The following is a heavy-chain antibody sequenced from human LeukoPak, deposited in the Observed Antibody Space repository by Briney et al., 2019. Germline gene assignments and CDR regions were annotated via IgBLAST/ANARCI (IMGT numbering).Heavy chain of an antibody. CDR3: ARALRVGAAGSDAFDI. V-gene: IGHV1-18*01. D-gene: IGHD1-26*01. J-gene: IGHJ3*02. CDR1: GYTFTSYG. Sequence: ASVKVSCTASGYTFTSYGISWVRQAPGQGLEWMGWISAYNGNTNYAQKLQGRVTMTTDTSTSTAYMELRSLRSDDTAVYYCARALRVGAAGSDAFDIWGQGTMVTVSS. CDR2: ISAYNGNT.